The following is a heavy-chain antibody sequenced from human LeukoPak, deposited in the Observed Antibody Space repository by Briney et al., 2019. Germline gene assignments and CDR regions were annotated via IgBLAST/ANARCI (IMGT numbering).Heavy chain of an antibody. D-gene: IGHD2-15*01. V-gene: IGHV3-30*02. CDR2: IRYDGSNK. CDR1: GFTFSSYG. J-gene: IGHJ3*02. CDR3: AKDSSSAWAFDI. Sequence: GRSLRLSCAASGFTFSSYGMHWVRQAPGKGLEWVAFIRYDGSNKYYADSVKGRFTISRDNSKNTLYLQMNSLRAEDTAVYYCAKDSSSAWAFDIWGQGTMVTVSS.